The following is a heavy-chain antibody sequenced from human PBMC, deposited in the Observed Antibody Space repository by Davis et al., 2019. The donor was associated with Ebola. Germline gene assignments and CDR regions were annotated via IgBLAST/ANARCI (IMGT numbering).Heavy chain of an antibody. CDR2: ISGSDGST. D-gene: IGHD5-24*01. V-gene: IGHV3-23*01. J-gene: IGHJ4*02. CDR1: GFIFSSYT. Sequence: GESLKISCAASGFIFSSYTMSWVRQAPGKGLEWVSAISGSDGSTYYADSVKGRFTISRDNSKNTLYLQMNSLRAEDTAVYYCAKFRGRYYFDYWGQGTLVTVSS. CDR3: AKFRGRYYFDY.